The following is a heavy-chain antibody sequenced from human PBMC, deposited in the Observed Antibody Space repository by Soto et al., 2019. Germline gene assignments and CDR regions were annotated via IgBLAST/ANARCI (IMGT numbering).Heavy chain of an antibody. J-gene: IGHJ6*02. CDR1: GESISSGDHY. Sequence: SETLSLTCTVSGESISSGDHYRSWVRQSPGEGLEWIGFIYYSGNTYYNPSLKSRVSTSVDTSNNQFSLKLNSVTAADTAVYYCARDAGYCNSVSCYPYNMDVWGQGTTVTVSS. CDR2: IYYSGNT. CDR3: ARDAGYCNSVSCYPYNMDV. D-gene: IGHD2-15*01. V-gene: IGHV4-30-4*01.